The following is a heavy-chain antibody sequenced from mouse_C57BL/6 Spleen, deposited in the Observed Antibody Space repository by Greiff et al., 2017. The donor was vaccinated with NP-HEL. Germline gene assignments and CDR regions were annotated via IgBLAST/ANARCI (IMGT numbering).Heavy chain of an antibody. CDR2: ISYDGSN. Sequence: EVQLQESGPGLVKPSQSLSLTCSVTGYSITSGYYWNWIRQFPGNKLEWMGYISYDGSNNYNPSLKNRISITRDTSKNQFFLKLNSVTTEDTATYYCARGITTVVPYFDYWGQGTTLTVSS. CDR3: ARGITTVVPYFDY. V-gene: IGHV3-6*01. J-gene: IGHJ2*01. CDR1: GYSITSGYY. D-gene: IGHD1-1*01.